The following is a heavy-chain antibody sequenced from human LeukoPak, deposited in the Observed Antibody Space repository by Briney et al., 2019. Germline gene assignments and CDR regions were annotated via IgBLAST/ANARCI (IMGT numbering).Heavy chain of an antibody. D-gene: IGHD6-19*01. CDR2: ISAGGDT. J-gene: IGHJ4*02. V-gene: IGHV3-23*01. Sequence: GGSLRLSCAASGFNFGNYAMTWVRQAPGKGLEWVSTISAGGDTYYADSVKGRFTISRDNSKNTLYLQMNSLRAEDTAVYYCAKARVPGGQWLASYWGQGTLVTVSS. CDR1: GFNFGNYA. CDR3: AKARVPGGQWLASY.